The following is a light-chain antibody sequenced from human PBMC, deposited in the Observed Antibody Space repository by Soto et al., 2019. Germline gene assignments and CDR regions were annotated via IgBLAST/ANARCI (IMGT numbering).Light chain of an antibody. CDR2: GAS. Sequence: DIVLTQSPVTLSLSPGERATLSCRATQSVSNNFAWYQQKPGQAPRLLIYGASTRATGIPVRFSGSASGTEFTLTISSLQSEDFTVYYCQQYNKWPLTFGQGTKVDIK. CDR1: QSVSNN. V-gene: IGKV3-15*01. J-gene: IGKJ1*01. CDR3: QQYNKWPLT.